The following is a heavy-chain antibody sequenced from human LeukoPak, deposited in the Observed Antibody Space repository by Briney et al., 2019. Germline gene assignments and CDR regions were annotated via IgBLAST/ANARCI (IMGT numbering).Heavy chain of an antibody. J-gene: IGHJ2*01. D-gene: IGHD3-22*01. CDR3: ARQQYYYDSSGYRAPGRWYFDL. Sequence: SETLSLTCTVSGGSISSSSYYWGRIRQPPGKGLEWIGSIYYSGSTYYNPSLKSRVTISVDTSKNQSSLKLSSVTAAGTTVYYCARQQYYYDSSGYRAPGRWYFDLWGRGTLVTVSS. CDR1: GGSISSSSYY. CDR2: IYYSGST. V-gene: IGHV4-39*01.